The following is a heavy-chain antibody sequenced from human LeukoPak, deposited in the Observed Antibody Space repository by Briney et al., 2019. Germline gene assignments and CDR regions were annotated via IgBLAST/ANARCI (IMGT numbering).Heavy chain of an antibody. CDR2: IVVGSGNT. Sequence: SVKVSCKASGFTFTSSAMQWVRQARGQRLEWIGWIVVGSGNTNYAQKFQERVTITRDMSTSTAYMELSSLRSEDTAVYYCARDIERITIFGVVISDAFDIWGQGTMVTVSS. J-gene: IGHJ3*02. CDR1: GFTFTSSA. CDR3: ARDIERITIFGVVISDAFDI. V-gene: IGHV1-58*02. D-gene: IGHD3-3*01.